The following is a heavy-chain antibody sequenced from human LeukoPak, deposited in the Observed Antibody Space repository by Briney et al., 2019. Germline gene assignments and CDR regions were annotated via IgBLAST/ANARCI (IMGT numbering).Heavy chain of an antibody. CDR3: ARAHDYPYYFDY. V-gene: IGHV3-21*01. CDR1: GFTFSSNS. J-gene: IGHJ4*02. Sequence: GGSLRLSCAASGFTFSSNSMNWVRQAPGKGLEWVSSISSSSSYIYYADSVKGRFTISRDNAKNSLYLQMNSLRAEDTAVYYCARAHDYPYYFDYWGQGTLVTVSS. D-gene: IGHD4-11*01. CDR2: ISSSSSYI.